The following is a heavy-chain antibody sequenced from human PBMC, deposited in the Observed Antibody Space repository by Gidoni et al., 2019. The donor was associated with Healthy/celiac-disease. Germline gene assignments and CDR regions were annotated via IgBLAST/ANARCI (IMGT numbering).Heavy chain of an antibody. Sequence: EVQLVESGGGLVQPGGSLRLSCSASGFTFSSYAMHWVRQAPGKGLEYVSAISSNGGSTYYADSVKGRFTISRDNSKNTLYLQMSSLRAEDTAVYYCVSYGSGSYGRYYYYGMDVWGQGTTVTVSS. J-gene: IGHJ6*02. CDR3: VSYGSGSYGRYYYYGMDV. V-gene: IGHV3-64D*09. D-gene: IGHD3-10*01. CDR1: GFTFSSYA. CDR2: ISSNGGST.